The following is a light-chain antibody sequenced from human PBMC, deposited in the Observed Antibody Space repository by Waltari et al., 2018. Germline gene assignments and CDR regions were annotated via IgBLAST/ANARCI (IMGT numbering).Light chain of an antibody. CDR2: KDT. Sequence: SYELTQPPSVSVSPGQTARTTCSGDALANQYVYGDQQKPGQAPVVMICKDTERPSGIPGLFCGSSPGTTVTLTISGVQAEDEADYYCQSSDTNCTHVFGIGTKVTVL. CDR3: QSSDTNCTHV. J-gene: IGLJ1*01. CDR1: ALANQY. V-gene: IGLV3-25*03.